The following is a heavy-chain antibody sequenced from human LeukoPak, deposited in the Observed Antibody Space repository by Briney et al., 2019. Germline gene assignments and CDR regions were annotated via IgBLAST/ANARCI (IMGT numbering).Heavy chain of an antibody. CDR2: IQFDGTNQ. Sequence: PGGSLRLSCTASGFTFNSYAMYWVRQSPGKGLEWVAFIQFDGTNQYYADSVRGRFTISRDNAKNSLYLQMNSLRAEDTAVYYCARDSSGWSRDADAFDIWGQGTMVTVSS. D-gene: IGHD6-19*01. J-gene: IGHJ3*02. CDR1: GFTFNSYA. CDR3: ARDSSGWSRDADAFDI. V-gene: IGHV3-30*02.